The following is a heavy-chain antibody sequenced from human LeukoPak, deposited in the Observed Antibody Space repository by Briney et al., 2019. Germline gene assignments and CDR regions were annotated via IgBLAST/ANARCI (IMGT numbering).Heavy chain of an antibody. CDR3: ARHRLGGSYFDY. D-gene: IGHD1-26*01. CDR1: GGTFSSYA. J-gene: IGHJ4*02. V-gene: IGHV1-69*01. Sequence: GSSVKVSCKASGGTFSSYAISWVRQAPGQGLEWMGGIIPTFGTANYAQKFQGRVTITADESTSTAYMELSSLRSEDTAVYYCARHRLGGSYFDYWGQGTLVTVSS. CDR2: IIPTFGTA.